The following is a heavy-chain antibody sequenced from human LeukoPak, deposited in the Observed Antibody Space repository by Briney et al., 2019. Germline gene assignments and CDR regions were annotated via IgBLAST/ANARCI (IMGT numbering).Heavy chain of an antibody. D-gene: IGHD3-22*01. J-gene: IGHJ4*02. CDR2: MNPNSGNT. V-gene: IGHV1-8*01. CDR1: GYTFTSYD. CDR3: ARALRGVYYDSSGYSY. Sequence: ASVKVSCKASGYTFTSYDINWVRQAPGQGLEWMGWMNPNSGNTGYAQKFQGRVTMTRNTSISTAYMELSGLRSEDTDVYYCARALRGVYYDSSGYSYWGQGTLVTVSS.